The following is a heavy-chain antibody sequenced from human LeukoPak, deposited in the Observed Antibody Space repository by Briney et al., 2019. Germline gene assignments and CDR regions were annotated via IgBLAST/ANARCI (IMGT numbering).Heavy chain of an antibody. CDR3: ARVLRYCSGGNCYSGGLGYMDV. J-gene: IGHJ6*03. CDR2: ISGSGGST. V-gene: IGHV3-23*01. CDR1: GFTFSSYG. Sequence: GGSLRLSCPASGFTFSSYGMSWVRQAPGKGLDWVSAISGSGGSTYYAGSVKGRFTISRDNSKNTLYLQMNSLRAEDAAVYYCARVLRYCSGGNCYSGGLGYMDVWGKGTTVTISS. D-gene: IGHD2-15*01.